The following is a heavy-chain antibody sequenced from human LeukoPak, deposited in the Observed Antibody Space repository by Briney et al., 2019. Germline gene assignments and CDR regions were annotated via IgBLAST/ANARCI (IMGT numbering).Heavy chain of an antibody. J-gene: IGHJ6*02. Sequence: GESLKISCKGSGYSFTSYWIGWVRQMPGKGLEWMGIIYPGDSDTRYSPSFQGQVTNSADKSISTAYLQWSSLKASDTAMYYCARQGVAAAGTPDYYYGMDVWGQGTTVTVSS. D-gene: IGHD6-13*01. CDR1: GYSFTSYW. V-gene: IGHV5-51*01. CDR2: IYPGDSDT. CDR3: ARQGVAAAGTPDYYYGMDV.